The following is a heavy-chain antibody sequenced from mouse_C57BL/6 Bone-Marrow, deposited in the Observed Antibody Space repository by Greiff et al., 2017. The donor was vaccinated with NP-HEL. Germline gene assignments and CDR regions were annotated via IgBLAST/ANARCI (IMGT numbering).Heavy chain of an antibody. CDR3: ARPLTDYGSSRRRGDY. CDR1: GYTFTSYW. V-gene: IGHV1-55*01. D-gene: IGHD1-1*01. J-gene: IGHJ4*01. Sequence: QVQLQQPGAELVKPGASVTMSCKASGYTFTSYWITWVKQRPGQGLEWIGDIYPGSGSTNYNEKFKSKATLTVDTSSSTAYMQLSSLTSEDSAVYYCARPLTDYGSSRRRGDYWGQGTSVTVSS. CDR2: IYPGSGST.